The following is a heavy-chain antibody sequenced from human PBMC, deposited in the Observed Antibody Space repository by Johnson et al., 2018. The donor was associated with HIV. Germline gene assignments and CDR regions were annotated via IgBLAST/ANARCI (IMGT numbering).Heavy chain of an antibody. CDR1: GFTFSSYG. CDR3: SRGRIATWGMRGVAFDV. V-gene: IGHV3-33*01. CDR2: IWYDGSNK. Sequence: QVQLVESGGGLVQPGKSLRLSCAASGFTFSSYGMHWVRQAPGKGLEWVAVIWYDGSNKYYADSVKGRFTISRDHSTLDLKMNSLRAEDTAFYYCSRGRIATWGMRGVAFDVWGQGTMVTVSP. D-gene: IGHD2-8*01. J-gene: IGHJ3*01.